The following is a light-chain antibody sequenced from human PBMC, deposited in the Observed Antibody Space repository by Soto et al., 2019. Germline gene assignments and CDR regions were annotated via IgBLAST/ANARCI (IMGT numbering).Light chain of an antibody. CDR1: QSVSSY. Sequence: EIVLTQSPATLSLSPGERATLSCRASQSVSSYLAWYQQKPGQAPRLLIYDASNRATGIPARFSGSWSGTDFTLTISSLEPEAFSVYYCQQRSNLPGTFGQGTKVEIK. V-gene: IGKV3-11*01. CDR2: DAS. CDR3: QQRSNLPGT. J-gene: IGKJ1*01.